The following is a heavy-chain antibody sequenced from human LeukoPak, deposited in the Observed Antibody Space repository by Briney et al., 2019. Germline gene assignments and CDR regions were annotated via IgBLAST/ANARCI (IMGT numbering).Heavy chain of an antibody. CDR2: ISGSGGST. CDR1: GFTFSSYA. J-gene: IGHJ4*02. CDR3: AKDPYYYDSGHFDY. Sequence: GGSLRLSCPASGFTFSSYALSWVHQAPGKGLEWVSAISGSGGSTYYADSVKGRFTISRDNSKNTLYLQMNSLRAEDTAVYYCAKDPYYYDSGHFDYWGQGTLVTVSS. D-gene: IGHD3-22*01. V-gene: IGHV3-23*01.